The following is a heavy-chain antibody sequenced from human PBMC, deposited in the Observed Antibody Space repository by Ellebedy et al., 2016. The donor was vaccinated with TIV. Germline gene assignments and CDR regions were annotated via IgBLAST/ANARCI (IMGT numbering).Heavy chain of an antibody. J-gene: IGHJ4*02. CDR1: GGSFSTYY. CDR2: VNYSGRF. V-gene: IGHV4-34*01. D-gene: IGHD3-22*01. Sequence: SETLSLTXAVYGGSFSTYYWSWIRQPPGKGLEWIGEVNYSGRFKTNPSLKDRVTMSKDTSKHQFSLSLTSVTAADAGVYFCARVTHFYDNDEEDYFDSWGQGTLVTVAP. CDR3: ARVTHFYDNDEEDYFDS.